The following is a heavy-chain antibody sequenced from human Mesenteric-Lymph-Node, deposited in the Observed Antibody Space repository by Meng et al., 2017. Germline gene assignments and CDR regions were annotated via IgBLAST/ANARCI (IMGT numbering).Heavy chain of an antibody. V-gene: IGHV4-38-2*01. CDR2: MYHIGTT. CDR3: ARAAIITMVRGVMGYFDY. Sequence: SETLSLTCVVSGSSFSSDSYWGWIRQPPGKGLEWIGSMYHIGTTFYNPSLKSRVTMSVDTSKTQFSLKLSSVTAADTAVYYCARAAIITMVRGVMGYFDYWGQGTLVTVSS. J-gene: IGHJ4*02. CDR1: GSSFSSDSY. D-gene: IGHD3-10*01.